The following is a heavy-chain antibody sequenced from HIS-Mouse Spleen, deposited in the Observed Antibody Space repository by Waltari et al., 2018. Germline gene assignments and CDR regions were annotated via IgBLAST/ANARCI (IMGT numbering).Heavy chain of an antibody. Sequence: QLQLQESGPGLVKPSETLSLTCTVSGGSISSSRYYWGWFRQPPGKGLEWIGSIYYGGSTYYNPSLKSRVTISVDTSKNQFSLKLSSVTAADTAVYYCAREIPYSSSWYDWYFDLWGRGTLVTVSS. J-gene: IGHJ2*01. CDR2: IYYGGST. V-gene: IGHV4-39*07. CDR1: GGSISSSRYY. CDR3: AREIPYSSSWYDWYFDL. D-gene: IGHD6-13*01.